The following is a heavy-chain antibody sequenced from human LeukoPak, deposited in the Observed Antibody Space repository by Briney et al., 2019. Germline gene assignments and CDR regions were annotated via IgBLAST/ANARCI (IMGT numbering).Heavy chain of an antibody. CDR1: GFTFSSFA. V-gene: IGHV3-23*01. J-gene: IGHJ4*02. CDR2: ISGGDDST. Sequence: GGSLRLSCAASGFTFSSFAMSWVRQAPGKGLEWVSGISGGDDSTYYADSVKGRFTISRDNSKNTLYLQMNSLRAEDTAVYYCARGGDILTGYYLFDYWGQGTLVTVSS. CDR3: ARGGDILTGYYLFDY. D-gene: IGHD3-9*01.